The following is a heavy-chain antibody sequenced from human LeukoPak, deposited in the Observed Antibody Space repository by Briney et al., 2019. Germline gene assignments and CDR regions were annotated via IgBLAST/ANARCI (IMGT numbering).Heavy chain of an antibody. CDR3: ARDKGGWYFDY. J-gene: IGHJ4*02. V-gene: IGHV3-11*01. D-gene: IGHD6-19*01. CDR1: GFTFSDYY. Sequence: PGGSLRLSCAASGFTFSDYYMNWIRQAPGKGLEWVSYISSRGSTIHYADSVKGRFTISRDNAKNSLYLQMNSLRAEDTAVYYCARDKGGWYFDYWGQGTLVTVSS. CDR2: ISSRGSTI.